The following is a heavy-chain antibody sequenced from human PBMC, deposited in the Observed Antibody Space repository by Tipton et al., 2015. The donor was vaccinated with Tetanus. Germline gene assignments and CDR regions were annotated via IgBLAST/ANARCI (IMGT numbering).Heavy chain of an antibody. D-gene: IGHD3-16*02. J-gene: IGHJ4*02. Sequence: QLVQSGAEVKKPGSSVKVSCKASGGTFSSYAISWVRQAPGQGLEWMGRIIPILGIANYAQKFQGRVTITADKSTSTAYMELSSLRSEDTAVYYCARVFITGELSTREVVGFDYWGQGTLVTVSS. V-gene: IGHV1-69*09. CDR2: IIPILGIA. CDR3: ARVFITGELSTREVVGFDY. CDR1: GGTFSSYA.